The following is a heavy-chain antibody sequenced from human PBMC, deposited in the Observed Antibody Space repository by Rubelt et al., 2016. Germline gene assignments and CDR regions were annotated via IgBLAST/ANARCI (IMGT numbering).Heavy chain of an antibody. D-gene: IGHD3-3*01. V-gene: IGHV4-34*01. CDR1: GGSFSGYY. CDR3: ANSITIFGVVKYYYGMDA. J-gene: IGHJ6*02. Sequence: QVQLHQWGAGLLKPSETLSLTCAVYGGSFSGYYWSWVRQPPGKGREWIGEINHSGTTNHNPSLKSRVTISVDTSKNQFSLKLSSVTAADTAVYYCANSITIFGVVKYYYGMDAWGQGTTVTVSS. CDR2: INHSGTT.